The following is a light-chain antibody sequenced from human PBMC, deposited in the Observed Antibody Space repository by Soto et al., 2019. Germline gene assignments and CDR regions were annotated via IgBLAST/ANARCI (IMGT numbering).Light chain of an antibody. CDR3: SSNTRTSTPL. V-gene: IGLV2-14*01. Sequence: QSVLTQPASVSGSPGQSITISCTGTSSDVGSYNYVSWYQQHPGKAPKLMIFEVSHRPSGVSNRFSGSKSGITASLTISGLQAEDEADYYCSSNTRTSTPLFGGGTKLTVL. CDR2: EVS. J-gene: IGLJ3*02. CDR1: SSDVGSYNY.